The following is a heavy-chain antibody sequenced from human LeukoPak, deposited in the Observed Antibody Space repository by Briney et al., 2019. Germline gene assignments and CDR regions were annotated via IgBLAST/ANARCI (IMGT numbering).Heavy chain of an antibody. J-gene: IGHJ4*02. CDR1: GGSISGFH. CDR2: INYSGST. V-gene: IGHV4-59*12. D-gene: IGHD1/OR15-1a*01. CDR3: ARESGSASGTFHY. Sequence: SETLSLTCTISGGSISGFHWSWIRQPPGKGLEWIGYINYSGSTNYNPSLKSRVTISGDTSKNQFSLTLSSVTAADTAVYYCARESGSASGTFHYWGQGTLVTVSS.